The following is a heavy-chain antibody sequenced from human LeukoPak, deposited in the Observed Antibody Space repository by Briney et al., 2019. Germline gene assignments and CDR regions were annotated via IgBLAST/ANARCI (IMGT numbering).Heavy chain of an antibody. Sequence: GGSLRLSCAASGFTFSSYAMHWVRQAPGTGLEYVSGISGNGVSTYYANSVKGRFTISRDNSKNTLYLQMGSLRAEDMAVYYCARNTSMSYYFDSWGQGTLVTVSS. CDR2: ISGNGVST. V-gene: IGHV3-64*01. CDR1: GFTFSSYA. CDR3: ARNTSMSYYFDS. D-gene: IGHD5-18*01. J-gene: IGHJ4*02.